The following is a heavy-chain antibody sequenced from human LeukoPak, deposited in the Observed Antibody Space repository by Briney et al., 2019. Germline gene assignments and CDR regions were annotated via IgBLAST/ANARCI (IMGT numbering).Heavy chain of an antibody. V-gene: IGHV5-51*01. CDR3: ARRRYFDTYLDP. J-gene: IGHJ5*02. Sequence: GGSLEISCKGPEYYFANYWIGWGRPVPGRGLGGLGFVYPARSIIPSSPSFQGQVTISVDRSVSTAYLQWTSLKASDSAMYFCARRRYFDTYLDPWGQGTLVTVSS. CDR2: VYPARSII. D-gene: IGHD2/OR15-2a*01. CDR1: EYYFANYW.